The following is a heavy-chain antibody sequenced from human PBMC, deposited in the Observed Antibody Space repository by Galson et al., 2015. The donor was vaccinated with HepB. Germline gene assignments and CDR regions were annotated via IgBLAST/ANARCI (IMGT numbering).Heavy chain of an antibody. D-gene: IGHD2-2*02. CDR2: ISGSGGST. V-gene: IGHV3-23*01. CDR3: ARASCSSTSCYTFDAFDI. J-gene: IGHJ3*02. Sequence: SLRLSCAASGFTFSSYAMSWVRQAPGKGLEWVSAISGSGGSTYYADSVKGRFTISRDNSKNTLYLQMNSLRAEDTAVYYCARASCSSTSCYTFDAFDIWGQGTMVTVSS. CDR1: GFTFSSYA.